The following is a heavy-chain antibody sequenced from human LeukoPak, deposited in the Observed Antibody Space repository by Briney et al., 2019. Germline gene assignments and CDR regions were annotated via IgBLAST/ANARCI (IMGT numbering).Heavy chain of an antibody. CDR1: GYTFTTYY. CDR3: ARGRSDSGIVGTRVLGY. V-gene: IGHV1-8*02. Sequence: ASVKVSCKASGYTFTTYYMHWVRQAPGQGLEWMGWMNPNSGNTGYAQKFQGRVTMTRNTSTSTAYMELSSLRSEDTAVYYCARGRSDSGIVGTRVLGYWGQGTLVTVSS. D-gene: IGHD1-26*01. J-gene: IGHJ4*02. CDR2: MNPNSGNT.